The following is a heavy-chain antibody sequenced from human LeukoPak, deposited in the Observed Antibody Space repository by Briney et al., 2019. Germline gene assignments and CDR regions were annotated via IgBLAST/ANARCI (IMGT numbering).Heavy chain of an antibody. D-gene: IGHD2-21*02. CDR3: ARGYYCGGDCYSNDY. Sequence: PGGCLRLSCAASGFTFSSYWMHWVRQAPGKGLVWVSRIDSDGCSTSYADSVKGRFTISRDNAKNTLYLQMNSLRAEDTAVYYCARGYYCGGDCYSNDYWGQGTLVTVSS. J-gene: IGHJ4*02. CDR2: IDSDGCST. V-gene: IGHV3-74*01. CDR1: GFTFSSYW.